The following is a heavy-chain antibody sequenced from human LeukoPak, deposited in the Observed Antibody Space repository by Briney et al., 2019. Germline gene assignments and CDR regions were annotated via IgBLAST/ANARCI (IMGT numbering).Heavy chain of an antibody. J-gene: IGHJ5*02. CDR2: IKQDGSEK. V-gene: IGHV3-7*01. Sequence: QTGGSLRLSCAASGFTFSSYSMNWVRQAPGKGLEWVANIKQDGSEKYYVDSVKGRFTISRDNAKNSLYLQMNSLRAEDTAVYYCARDPAEGLSWFDPWGQGTLVTVSS. CDR3: ARDPAEGLSWFDP. D-gene: IGHD1-14*01. CDR1: GFTFSSYS.